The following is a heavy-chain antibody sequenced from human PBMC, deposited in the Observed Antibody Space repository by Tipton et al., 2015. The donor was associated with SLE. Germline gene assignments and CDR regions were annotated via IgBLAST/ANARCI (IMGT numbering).Heavy chain of an antibody. CDR3: ARTLDTLEI. V-gene: IGHV4-4*07. CDR2: TYSSGGS. J-gene: IGHJ3*02. CDR1: GGSFSGYY. Sequence: GLVKPSETLSLTCAVYGGSFSGYYWGWIRQPAGKGLEWIGRTYSSGGSYYNPSLESRVNISIDTSRNQFSLHLRSVTAADTAVYYCARTLDTLEIWGQGTRVTVSS.